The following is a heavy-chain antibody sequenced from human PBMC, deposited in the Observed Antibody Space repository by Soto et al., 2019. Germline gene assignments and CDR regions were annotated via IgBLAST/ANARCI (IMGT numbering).Heavy chain of an antibody. D-gene: IGHD2-15*01. Sequence: QVQLVESRGGLVKPGGSLRLSCAASGFTFSDYYMNWIRQAPGKGLEWVSYIGSSGSIIYYADSVKGRFTISRDNAKNSLYLQMNSLRAEDTAVYYCARDPGIRGLPGVAPWGQGTLVTVSS. J-gene: IGHJ5*02. CDR2: IGSSGSII. CDR1: GFTFSDYY. CDR3: ARDPGIRGLPGVAP. V-gene: IGHV3-11*01.